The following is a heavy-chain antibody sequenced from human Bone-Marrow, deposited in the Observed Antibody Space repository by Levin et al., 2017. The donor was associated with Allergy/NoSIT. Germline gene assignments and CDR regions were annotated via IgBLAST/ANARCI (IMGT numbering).Heavy chain of an antibody. D-gene: IGHD3-3*01. CDR2: ISSSASTI. J-gene: IGHJ4*02. Sequence: PGESLKISCAASGFTFSSYEMNWVRQAPGKGLEWVSYISSSASTIYYADSVKGRFTISRDNAKNSLYLQMNSLRDEDTAVYYCARQLGNFWSGYNYFDYWGQGTLVTVSS. CDR1: GFTFSSYE. CDR3: ARQLGNFWSGYNYFDY. V-gene: IGHV3-48*03.